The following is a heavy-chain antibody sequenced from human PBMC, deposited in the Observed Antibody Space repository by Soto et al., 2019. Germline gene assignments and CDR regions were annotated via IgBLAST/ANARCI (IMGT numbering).Heavy chain of an antibody. J-gene: IGHJ3*02. V-gene: IGHV3-49*03. Sequence: VQLVESGGDLVQPGRSLRLSCTTSGFTFADYAVSWLRQAPGKGLEWVSFIRSKASGGTVEYAASVKGRFTMSRDDSKSIAYLQMNSLKTEDTAVYYCTRDLLGLRAFDIWGQGTMVTVSS. CDR3: TRDLLGLRAFDI. CDR1: GFTFADYA. D-gene: IGHD3-16*01. CDR2: IRSKASGGTV.